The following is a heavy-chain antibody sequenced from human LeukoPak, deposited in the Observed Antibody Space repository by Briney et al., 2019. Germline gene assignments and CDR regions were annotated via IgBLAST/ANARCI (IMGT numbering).Heavy chain of an antibody. V-gene: IGHV4-34*01. CDR3: ARVTIFGWFDP. Sequence: SETLSLTCAVYGGSFSGYYWSWIRQPPGKGLEWIGEINHSGSTNYNPSLKSRVTISVDTSKNQFSLKLSSVTAADTAVYYCARVTIFGWFDPWGQGTLVTVSS. CDR2: INHSGST. CDR1: GGSFSGYY. J-gene: IGHJ5*02. D-gene: IGHD3-9*01.